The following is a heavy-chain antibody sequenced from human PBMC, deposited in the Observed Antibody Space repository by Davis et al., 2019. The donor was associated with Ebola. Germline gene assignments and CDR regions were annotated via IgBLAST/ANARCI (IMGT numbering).Heavy chain of an antibody. V-gene: IGHV3-33*06. Sequence: GESLKISCAASGFTFSSYGMHWVRQAPGKGLEWVAVIWYDGSNKYYADSVKGRFTISRDNSKNTLYLQMNSLRAEDTAVYYCAKGPRAGKQQLVLYYYGMDVWGQGTTVTVSS. CDR2: IWYDGSNK. CDR3: AKGPRAGKQQLVLYYYGMDV. J-gene: IGHJ6*02. CDR1: GFTFSSYG. D-gene: IGHD6-13*01.